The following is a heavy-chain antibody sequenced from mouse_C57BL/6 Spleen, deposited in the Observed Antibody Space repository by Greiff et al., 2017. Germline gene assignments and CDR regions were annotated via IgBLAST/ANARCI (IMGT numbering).Heavy chain of an antibody. V-gene: IGHV10-3*01. CDR1: GFTFTTYA. CDR2: IRSKSSNYAT. D-gene: IGHD1-1*01. J-gene: IGHJ1*03. CDR3: VRGGSTVVRNFDV. Sequence: EVKLVESGGGLVQPKGSLKLSCAASGFTFTTYAMHWVRQAPGQGLEWVARIRSKSSNYATYYADSVKDRFTISRNASQSMLYLQRNNLRTENTAMYDCVRGGSTVVRNFDVWGTGTTVTVSS.